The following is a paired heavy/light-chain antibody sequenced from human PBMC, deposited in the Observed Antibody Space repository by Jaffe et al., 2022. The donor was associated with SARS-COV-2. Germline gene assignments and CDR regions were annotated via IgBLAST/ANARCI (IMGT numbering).Light chain of an antibody. CDR1: QSVLYSSNNKNY. V-gene: IGKV4-1*01. J-gene: IGKJ1*01. CDR2: WAS. Sequence: DIVMTQSPDSLAVSLGERATINCKSSQSVLYSSNNKNYLAWYQQKPGQPPKLLIYWASTRESGVPDRFSGSGSGTDFTLTISSLQAEDVAVYYCQQYYSTSWTFGQGTKVEIK. CDR3: QQYYSTSWT.
Heavy chain of an antibody. V-gene: IGHV1-69*08. J-gene: IGHJ3*02. CDR3: ARDPLDLSGSYHGSHDAFDI. CDR2: IIPILGIA. Sequence: QVQLVQSGAEVKKPGSSVKVSCKASGGTFSSYTISWVRQAPGQGLEWMGRIIPILGIANYAQKFQGRVTITADKSTSTAYMELSSLRSEDTAVYYCARDPLDLSGSYHGSHDAFDIWGQGTMVTVSS. D-gene: IGHD1-26*01. CDR1: GGTFSSYT.